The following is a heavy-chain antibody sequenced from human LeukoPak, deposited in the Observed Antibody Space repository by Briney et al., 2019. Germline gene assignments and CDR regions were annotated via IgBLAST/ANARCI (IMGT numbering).Heavy chain of an antibody. D-gene: IGHD3-10*01. Sequence: SETLSLTCSVSGASIGTYYWNWIRQPAGKGLEWIGRIYPSGTTKYNASLKSRLTMSIDTSKNHFSLNLNSVTAADTAVYYCGRVIPGESGIDSWGQGILVTVSS. CDR1: GASIGTYY. CDR3: GRVIPGESGIDS. V-gene: IGHV4-4*07. CDR2: IYPSGTT. J-gene: IGHJ4*02.